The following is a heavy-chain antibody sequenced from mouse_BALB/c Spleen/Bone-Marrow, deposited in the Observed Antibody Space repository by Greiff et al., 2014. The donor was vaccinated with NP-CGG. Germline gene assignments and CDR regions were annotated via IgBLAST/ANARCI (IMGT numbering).Heavy chain of an antibody. CDR3: TRSYGSSYEYYFDY. V-gene: IGHV1-69*02. D-gene: IGHD1-1*01. Sequence: VQLQQSGAELVRPGASVKLSCKASGYTFTSYRINWVKQRPGQGLEWIGNIYPSDSYTDYNQKFKDKATLTVDKSSCTAYMQLSSPTSEDSAVYYCTRSYGSSYEYYFDYWGQGTTLTVSS. J-gene: IGHJ2*01. CDR2: IYPSDSYT. CDR1: GYTFTSYR.